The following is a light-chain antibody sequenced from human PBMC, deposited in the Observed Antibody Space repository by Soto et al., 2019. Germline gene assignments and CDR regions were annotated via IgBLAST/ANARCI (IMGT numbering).Light chain of an antibody. CDR3: QSYDSSLSGSV. CDR1: SSNIGAGYD. V-gene: IGLV1-40*01. Sequence: QSVLTQPPSVSGAPGQRVTISCTGCSSNIGAGYDVHWYQQLPGTAPKLLIYGNSNRPSGVPDRFSGSKSGTSASLAITGLQPEDEADSYCQSYDSSLSGSVFGGGTKVTVL. CDR2: GNS. J-gene: IGLJ2*01.